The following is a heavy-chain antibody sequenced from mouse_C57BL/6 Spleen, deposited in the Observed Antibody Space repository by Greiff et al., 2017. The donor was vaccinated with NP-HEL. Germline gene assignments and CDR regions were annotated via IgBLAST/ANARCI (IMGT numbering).Heavy chain of an antibody. D-gene: IGHD1-1*01. Sequence: VQLQQSGAELVKPGDSVKLSCTASGFNINDYYMHWVKQRTEQGLEWIGRIDPEDGETKYDPKFQGKATITADTTSNTAAMQLSSLTSEDTAVYYCARAGGSSYLDYWGQGTTLTVSS. V-gene: IGHV14-2*01. CDR3: ARAGGSSYLDY. CDR1: GFNINDYY. CDR2: IDPEDGET. J-gene: IGHJ2*01.